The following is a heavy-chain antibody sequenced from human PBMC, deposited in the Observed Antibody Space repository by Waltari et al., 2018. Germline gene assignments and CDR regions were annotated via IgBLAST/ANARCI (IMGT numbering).Heavy chain of an antibody. D-gene: IGHD2-15*01. Sequence: QVQLVESGGSVVQPGRSLRLSCAASGFTFRNYGMHWVRQATGKGLEGVALISYDGSNKDSDSVKGRFTISRDNSKNTVDLQMNSLRAEDTAVYYCANGLCGGNCYTLFHWGQGTLVTVSS. CDR3: ANGLCGGNCYTLFH. CDR1: GFTFRNYG. J-gene: IGHJ4*02. CDR2: ISYDGSNK. V-gene: IGHV3-30*18.